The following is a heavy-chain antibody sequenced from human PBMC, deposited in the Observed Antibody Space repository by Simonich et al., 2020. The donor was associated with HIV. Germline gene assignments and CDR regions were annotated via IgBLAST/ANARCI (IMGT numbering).Heavy chain of an antibody. CDR2: INHSRHT. CDR1: GGSFSGYY. D-gene: IGHD4-17*01. V-gene: IGHV4-34*01. J-gene: IGHJ4*02. CDR3: ARRHPTTVTTPYFDY. Sequence: QVQLQQWGAGMLKPSETLSITCAVYGGSFSGYYWSLIRQPPGKGLELIGEINHSRHTNYNPSLKSRVTISVDTSKNQFSLKLSSVTAADTAVYYCARRHPTTVTTPYFDYWGQGTLVTVSS.